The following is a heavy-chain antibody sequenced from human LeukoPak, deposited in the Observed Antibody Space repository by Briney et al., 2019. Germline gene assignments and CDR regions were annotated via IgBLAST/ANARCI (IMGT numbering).Heavy chain of an antibody. J-gene: IGHJ4*02. CDR3: ARHYDSSPFDY. D-gene: IGHD3-22*01. CDR1: GFTVSSYG. CDR2: ISYDGRNK. Sequence: GGSLRLSRAASGFTVSSYGMHWVRQAPGKGLEWVAVISYDGRNKYYADSVKGRFSISRDNSKKTVYLQMNSLRVEDTAVYYCARHYDSSPFDYWGQGTLVTVSS. V-gene: IGHV3-30*03.